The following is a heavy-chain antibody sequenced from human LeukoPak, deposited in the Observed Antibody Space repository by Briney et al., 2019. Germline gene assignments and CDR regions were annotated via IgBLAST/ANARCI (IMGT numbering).Heavy chain of an antibody. D-gene: IGHD3-22*01. J-gene: IGHJ3*02. CDR3: ARDGSSGYYLFDAFDI. CDR1: GGTFSSYA. V-gene: IGHV1-69*05. Sequence: SVKVSCKASGGTFSSYAISWVRQAPGQGLEWMGRIIPIFGTANYAQKFQGRVTITTDESTSTAYMELSSLRSEDTAVYYCARDGSSGYYLFDAFDIWGQGTMVTVSS. CDR2: IIPIFGTA.